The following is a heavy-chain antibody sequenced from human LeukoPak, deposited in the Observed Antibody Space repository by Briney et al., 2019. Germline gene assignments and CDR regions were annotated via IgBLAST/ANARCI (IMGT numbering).Heavy chain of an antibody. J-gene: IGHJ4*02. Sequence: PGGSLRLSCAASGFTFSSSAMSWVRQAPGKGLEWVSAISNNGGYTYYADSVKGRFTISRDNSKNTLYLQMNSLRAEDTAVYYCARVGSSGWYGDYFDYWGQGTLVTVSS. D-gene: IGHD6-19*01. CDR2: ISNNGGYT. CDR3: ARVGSSGWYGDYFDY. V-gene: IGHV3-23*01. CDR1: GFTFSSSA.